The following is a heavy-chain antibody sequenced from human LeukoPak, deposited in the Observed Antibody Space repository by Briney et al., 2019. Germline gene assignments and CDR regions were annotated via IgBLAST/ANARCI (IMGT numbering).Heavy chain of an antibody. CDR2: ISGSGGST. CDR1: GFTFSSYA. CDR3: AKCKVTMVRGVIPFFDY. Sequence: GGSLRLSCAASGFTFSSYAMSWVRQAPGKGLEWVSAISGSGGSTYYADSVKGRFTISRDNSKNTLYLQMNSLRAEDTAVYYCAKCKVTMVRGVIPFFDYWGQGTLVTVFS. D-gene: IGHD3-10*01. J-gene: IGHJ4*02. V-gene: IGHV3-23*01.